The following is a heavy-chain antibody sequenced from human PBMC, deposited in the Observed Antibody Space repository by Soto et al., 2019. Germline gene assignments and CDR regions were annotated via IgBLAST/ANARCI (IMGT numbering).Heavy chain of an antibody. CDR2: IIPISETT. J-gene: IGHJ6*02. D-gene: IGHD2-2*01. CDR1: GGTFSSYA. CDR3: ARSQGSSTSLEIYYYYYYGMDV. V-gene: IGHV1-69*01. Sequence: QVQLVHSVAEVKKPGSSVKVSCTASGGTFSSYAISWVRQAPGQGLEWMGGIIPISETTNYAQKFQGRVTITADESKSTADMELSSLRSEDTAVYYCARSQGSSTSLEIYYYYYYGMDVWGQGTTVTVSS.